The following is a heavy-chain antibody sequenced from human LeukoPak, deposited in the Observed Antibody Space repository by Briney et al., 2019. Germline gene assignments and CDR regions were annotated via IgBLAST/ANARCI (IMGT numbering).Heavy chain of an antibody. J-gene: IGHJ4*02. CDR3: AKVIGGSSAWYARGFDY. CDR2: IQNDESNK. D-gene: IGHD2-15*01. Sequence: GGSLRLSCAASGFTLRTYGMHWVRQAPGKGLEWVAFIQNDESNKHYADSVKGRFTISRDNSKNTLYLQMNSLRAEDTAVYFCAKVIGGSSAWYARGFDYWGQGTLVTVSS. CDR1: GFTLRTYG. V-gene: IGHV3-30*02.